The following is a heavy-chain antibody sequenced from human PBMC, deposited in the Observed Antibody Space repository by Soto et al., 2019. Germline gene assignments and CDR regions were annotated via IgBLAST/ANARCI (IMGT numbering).Heavy chain of an antibody. V-gene: IGHV3-33*01. CDR2: IWCDGSNK. D-gene: IGHD3-10*01. J-gene: IGHJ6*02. Sequence: GGSLRLSCAASGFTFSSYGMHWVRQAPGKGLEWVAVIWCDGSNKYYADSVKGRFTISRDNSKNTLYLQMNSLRAEDTAVYYCARGGGGSYGSGKRQDYYYYYGMDVWGQGTTVTVSS. CDR1: GFTFSSYG. CDR3: ARGGGGSYGSGKRQDYYYYYGMDV.